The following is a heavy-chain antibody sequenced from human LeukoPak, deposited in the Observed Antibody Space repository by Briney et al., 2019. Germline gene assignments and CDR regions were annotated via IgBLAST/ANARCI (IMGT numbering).Heavy chain of an antibody. CDR2: IYYSGST. CDR3: ARHRSITGTTGAFDY. J-gene: IGHJ4*02. CDR1: GGSISSSSYY. D-gene: IGHD1-7*01. V-gene: IGHV4-39*01. Sequence: SETLSLTCTVSGGSISSSSYYWGWIRQPPGKGLEWIGSIYYSGSTYYNPSLKSRVTISVDTSKNQFSLKLSSVTAADTAVHYCARHRSITGTTGAFDYWGQGTLVTVSS.